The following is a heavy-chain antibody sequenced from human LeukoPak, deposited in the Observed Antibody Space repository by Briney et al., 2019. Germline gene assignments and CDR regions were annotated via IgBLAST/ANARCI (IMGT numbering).Heavy chain of an antibody. CDR2: IVPIFGTA. CDR1: GGTFSSYA. V-gene: IGHV1-69*13. Sequence: SVKVSXKASGGTFSSYAISWVRQAPGQGLEWMGGIVPIFGTANYAQKFQGRVTITADESTSTAYMELSSLRSEDTAVYYCCSYYSDSSGYYYGPFDYWGQGTLVTVSS. J-gene: IGHJ4*02. D-gene: IGHD3-22*01. CDR3: CSYYSDSSGYYYGPFDY.